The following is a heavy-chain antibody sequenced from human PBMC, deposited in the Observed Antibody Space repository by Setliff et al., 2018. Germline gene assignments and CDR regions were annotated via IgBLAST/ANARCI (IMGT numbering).Heavy chain of an antibody. CDR1: GASISSGSHY. D-gene: IGHD2-15*01. J-gene: IGHJ5*01. Sequence: PSETLSLTCNVSGASISSGSHYWSWIRQSAGEKPTWIGHVYSTGSTNYNPSFESRVSIPVDKSNNQFSLKMTSVTAADTAMYYCVRDRYGRNSDGSGVYNWFDSWGQGILVTVSS. CDR3: VRDRYGRNSDGSGVYNWFDS. CDR2: VYSTGST. V-gene: IGHV4-61*09.